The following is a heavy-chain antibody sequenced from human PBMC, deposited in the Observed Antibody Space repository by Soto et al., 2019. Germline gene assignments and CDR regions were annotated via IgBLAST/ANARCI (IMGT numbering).Heavy chain of an antibody. J-gene: IGHJ4*02. CDR3: EGSSNYLLSDY. D-gene: IGHD4-4*01. V-gene: IGHV4-34*01. CDR2: INHSGST. Sequence: QVQLQQWGAGLLKPSETLSLTCAVYGGSFSGYYWSWIRQPPGKGLEWIGEINHSGSTNYNPSLKSRVTISVDTSKNQFSLKLSSVTAADTAVYYCEGSSNYLLSDYWGQGTLVTVSS. CDR1: GGSFSGYY.